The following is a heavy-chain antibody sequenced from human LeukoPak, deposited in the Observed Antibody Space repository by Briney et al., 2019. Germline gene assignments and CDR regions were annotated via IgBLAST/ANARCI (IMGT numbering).Heavy chain of an antibody. Sequence: GGSLKLSCAASGFTFSGSAMHWVRQASGKGLEWVGRIRSKANSYATAYAASVKGRFTISRDDSKNTAYLQMNSLKTEDTAVYYCTSYGSGSRIADYWGQGTLVTVSS. CDR2: IRSKANSYAT. CDR1: GFTFSGSA. V-gene: IGHV3-73*01. D-gene: IGHD3-10*01. CDR3: TSYGSGSRIADY. J-gene: IGHJ4*02.